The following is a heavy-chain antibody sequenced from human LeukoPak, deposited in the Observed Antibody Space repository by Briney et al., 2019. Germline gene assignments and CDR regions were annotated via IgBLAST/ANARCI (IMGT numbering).Heavy chain of an antibody. CDR1: GGSFSGYY. V-gene: IGHV4-34*01. J-gene: IGHJ6*03. CDR2: INHSGST. Sequence: SETLSLTCAVYGGSFSGYYWSWIRQPPGKGLEWIGEINHSGSTNYNPSLKSRVTLSVDTSKNPFSLKLSSVTAADTAVYYCASRKGYYYYYMDVWGKGTTVTVSS. CDR3: ASRKGYYYYYMDV.